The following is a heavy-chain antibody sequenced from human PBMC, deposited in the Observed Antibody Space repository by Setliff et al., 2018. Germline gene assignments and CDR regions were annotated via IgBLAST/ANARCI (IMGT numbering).Heavy chain of an antibody. CDR2: ISDSGTP. V-gene: IGHV4-39*01. Sequence: SETLSLTCTVSDDSFTSSRYYWGWIRQAPGSGLEWIGSISDSGTPYYNASVESRVTISVDTSRNQFSLELRSVTVADTATYYCVRPGGTTVVARHFDYWGSGILVTV. J-gene: IGHJ4*01. D-gene: IGHD2-15*01. CDR3: VRPGGTTVVARHFDY. CDR1: DDSFTSSRYY.